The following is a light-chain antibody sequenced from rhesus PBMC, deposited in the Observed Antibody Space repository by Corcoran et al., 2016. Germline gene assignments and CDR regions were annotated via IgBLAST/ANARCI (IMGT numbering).Light chain of an antibody. J-gene: IGKJ4*01. Sequence: DIQMTQSPSSLSASVGDRVTITCRASENVNNYLNWYQQKPGKAPKVLIYKASTLQSGVPSRFSGSGSGTDYTFTISSLQPDDVATYYCQYGYGTLTFGGGTKVEIK. CDR3: QYGYGTLT. V-gene: IGKV1-74*01. CDR2: KAS. CDR1: ENVNNY.